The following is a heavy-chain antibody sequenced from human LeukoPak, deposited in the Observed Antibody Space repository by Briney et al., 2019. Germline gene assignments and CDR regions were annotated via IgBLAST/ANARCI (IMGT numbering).Heavy chain of an antibody. CDR1: GFTFSYYW. V-gene: IGHV3-7*01. CDR3: ARDAYDDASES. Sequence: GRSLRLSCAASGFTFSYYWMTWVRQAAGQGLEWVANLRPDGRDKYYADSVKGRFTISRDNAKNSLYLQMNGLRADDTAIYYCARDAYDDASESWGQGTLVTVSS. J-gene: IGHJ5*02. CDR2: LRPDGRDK. D-gene: IGHD3-3*01.